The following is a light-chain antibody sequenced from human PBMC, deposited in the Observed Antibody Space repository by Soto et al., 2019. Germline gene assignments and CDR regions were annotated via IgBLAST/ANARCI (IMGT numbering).Light chain of an antibody. V-gene: IGKV3-11*01. CDR1: QSVSSY. CDR2: GAS. CDR3: QQRSNWPRT. Sequence: EIVLTQSPATLSLSPGERATLSCRASQSVSSYLAWYQQKPGQAPRLLIYGASNRATGIPARFSGSGSGTDFTLTISSLEPEDVAVYYCQQRSNWPRTFGQGTKLEI. J-gene: IGKJ2*01.